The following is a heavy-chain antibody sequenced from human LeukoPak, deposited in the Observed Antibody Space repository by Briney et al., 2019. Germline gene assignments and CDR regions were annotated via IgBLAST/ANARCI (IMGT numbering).Heavy chain of an antibody. Sequence: SETLSLTCTVSGGSIRGYYWSWIRQPAGQGLEWIGRVYSNGDTRYNPSLKSRVTMSVDTSKNQLSLNLGPVTAADTAVYYCARAAGAAGGQYFDYWGQGTLVTVSS. V-gene: IGHV4-4*07. CDR1: GGSIRGYY. CDR2: VYSNGDT. J-gene: IGHJ4*02. D-gene: IGHD6-13*01. CDR3: ARAAGAAGGQYFDY.